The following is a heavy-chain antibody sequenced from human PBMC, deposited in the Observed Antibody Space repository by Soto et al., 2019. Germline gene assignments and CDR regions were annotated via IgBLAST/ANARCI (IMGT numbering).Heavy chain of an antibody. CDR3: VTITMNAFDL. Sequence: PSVKVSCKASGGTFSSYAISWVRQAPGQGLEWMGGIIPIFGTANYAQKFQGRVTITADESTSTAYMELSSLRSEDTAVYYCVTITMNAFDLWGQGTMVT. V-gene: IGHV1-69*13. CDR1: GGTFSSYA. D-gene: IGHD3-22*01. J-gene: IGHJ3*01. CDR2: IIPIFGTA.